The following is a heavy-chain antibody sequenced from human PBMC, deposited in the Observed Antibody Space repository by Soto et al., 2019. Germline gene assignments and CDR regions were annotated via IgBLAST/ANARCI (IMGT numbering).Heavy chain of an antibody. CDR3: ATLGDPYQLLPAVPYYYMDV. Sequence: EVQLVESGGGLVQPGMSLRLSCAASGFTFDDYAMHWVRQAPGTGLEWVSGISWNSGSIGYADSVKGRCTISSDNAKNYPYLQRNSLSASDTALYYSATLGDPYQLLPAVPYYYMDVWVKGTTVTFS. CDR1: GFTFDDYA. J-gene: IGHJ6*03. CDR2: ISWNSGSI. V-gene: IGHV3-9*01. D-gene: IGHD2-2*01.